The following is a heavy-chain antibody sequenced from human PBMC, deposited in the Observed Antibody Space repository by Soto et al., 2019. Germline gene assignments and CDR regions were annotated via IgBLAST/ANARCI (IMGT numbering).Heavy chain of an antibody. Sequence: SVKVSCKASGGTFSSYAISWVRQAPGQGLEWMGGIIPIFGTANYAQKFQGRVTITADESTSTAYMELSSLRSEDTAVYYCAREDYDFWSGHKYNWFDPWGQGTLVTVSS. CDR3: AREDYDFWSGHKYNWFDP. J-gene: IGHJ5*02. CDR2: IIPIFGTA. V-gene: IGHV1-69*01. CDR1: GGTFSSYA. D-gene: IGHD3-3*01.